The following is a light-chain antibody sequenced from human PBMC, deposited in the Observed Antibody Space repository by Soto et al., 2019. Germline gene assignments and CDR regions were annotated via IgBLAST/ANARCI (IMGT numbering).Light chain of an antibody. CDR3: QVWDSNTAHVL. CDR1: NVGSKN. J-gene: IGLJ2*01. Sequence: SYELTQPLSVSVALGQTATISCGGDNVGSKNVQWYQRKPGQAPLMVIYRDSGRPSEIPERFSGSHSANTATLTITRAQGGDEADYYCQVWDSNTAHVLFGGGTKLTVL. CDR2: RDS. V-gene: IGLV3-9*01.